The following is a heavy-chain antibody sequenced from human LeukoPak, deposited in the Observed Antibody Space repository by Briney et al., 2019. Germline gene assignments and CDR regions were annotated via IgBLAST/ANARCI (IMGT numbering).Heavy chain of an antibody. CDR1: GFTFSDYA. V-gene: IGHV3-23*01. CDR3: AKWYYYGSGSYAALDY. Sequence: GGSLRLSCAASGFTFSDYAMTWVRQAPGKGLEWVATISGSGVMTYYADSVKGRFTVSGDNSKNTLYLQMNSLRAEDTAVYYCAKWYYYGSGSYAALDYWGQGTLVTVSS. D-gene: IGHD3-10*01. J-gene: IGHJ4*02. CDR2: ISGSGVMT.